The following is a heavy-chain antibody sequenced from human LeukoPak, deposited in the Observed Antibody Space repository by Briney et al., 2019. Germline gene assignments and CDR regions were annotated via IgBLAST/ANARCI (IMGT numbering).Heavy chain of an antibody. V-gene: IGHV3-9*01. CDR2: LSWNSGSI. D-gene: IGHD3-22*01. J-gene: IGHJ4*02. CDR1: GFTFVDFA. CDR3: AKSQYYYESSGSPFDY. Sequence: GGSLRLSCAASGFTFVDFAMHWVRQAPGKGLEWVSGLSWNSGSIVYADSVKGRFTISRDNAKNSLYLQMNSLRAEDTALYYCAKSQYYYESSGSPFDYWGQGTLVTVSS.